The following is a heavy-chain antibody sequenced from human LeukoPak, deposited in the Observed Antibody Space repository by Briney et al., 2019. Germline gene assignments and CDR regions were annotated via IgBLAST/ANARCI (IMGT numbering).Heavy chain of an antibody. J-gene: IGHJ6*03. V-gene: IGHV3-23*01. D-gene: IGHD3-9*01. CDR2: ISGSGGST. CDR3: AKEKALRYFDWLPRYYYYYYMDV. Sequence: PGGSLRLSCAASGFTFSSYAMSWVRQAPGKGLEWVSAISGSGGSTYYADSVKGRFTISRDNSKNTLYLQMNSLRAEDTAVYYCAKEKALRYFDWLPRYYYYYYMDVWGKGTTVTISS. CDR1: GFTFSSYA.